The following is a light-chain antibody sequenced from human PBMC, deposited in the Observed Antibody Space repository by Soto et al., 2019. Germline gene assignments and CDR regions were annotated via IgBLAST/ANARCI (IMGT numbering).Light chain of an antibody. CDR2: GAS. J-gene: IGKJ1*01. Sequence: EIVLTQSPGTLSLSPGERATLSCRASQSVSGSYVAWYQQKPGQAPRLLIYGASSRATGIPARFSGSGSGTDFTLTISSLEPEDFAVYYCQQRSNWWTFGQGTKVDIK. CDR3: QQRSNWWT. V-gene: IGKV3D-20*02. CDR1: QSVSGSY.